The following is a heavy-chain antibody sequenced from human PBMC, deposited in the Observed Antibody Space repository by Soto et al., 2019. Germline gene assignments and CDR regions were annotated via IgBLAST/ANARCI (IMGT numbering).Heavy chain of an antibody. Sequence: SGPTLVNPTQTLTLTCTFSGFSLSTSGMCVSWIRQPPGRALEWLARIDWDDDKYYSTSLKTRLTISKDTSKNQVVLTMTNMDPVDTATYYCAREAVAGTGRYYYYGMDVWGQGTTVTVSS. D-gene: IGHD6-19*01. CDR3: AREAVAGTGRYYYYGMDV. J-gene: IGHJ6*02. CDR1: GFSLSTSGMC. CDR2: IDWDDDK. V-gene: IGHV2-70*11.